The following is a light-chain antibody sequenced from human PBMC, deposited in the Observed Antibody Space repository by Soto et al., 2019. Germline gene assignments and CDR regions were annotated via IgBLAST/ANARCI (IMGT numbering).Light chain of an antibody. CDR1: QSVSSN. J-gene: IGKJ4*01. V-gene: IGKV3-15*01. CDR3: QQYNNWPPT. CDR2: GAS. Sequence: EIVMTQSPATLSVSPRERATLSCRASQSVSSNLAWYQQKPGQAPRLLIYGASTRATGIPARFSGSGSGTEFTLTISSLQSEDFAVYYCQQYNNWPPTFGGGTKVDIK.